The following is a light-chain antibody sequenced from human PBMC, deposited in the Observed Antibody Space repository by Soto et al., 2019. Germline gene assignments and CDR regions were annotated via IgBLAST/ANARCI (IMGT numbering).Light chain of an antibody. CDR1: QSVSSN. Sequence: EIVMTQSPATLSVSPGERATLSCRASQSVSSNLAWYQQKPGQAPRLLIYGASTSATGIPVRFSGSGSGTEFTLTISSLQSEDFAVYYCQQYNNWYTFGQGTKLEIK. CDR3: QQYNNWYT. J-gene: IGKJ2*01. CDR2: GAS. V-gene: IGKV3-15*01.